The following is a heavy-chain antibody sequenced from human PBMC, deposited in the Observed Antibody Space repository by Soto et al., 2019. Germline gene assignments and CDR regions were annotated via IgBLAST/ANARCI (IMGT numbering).Heavy chain of an antibody. J-gene: IGHJ5*02. CDR2: IYYSGST. D-gene: IGHD6-13*01. CDR1: GGSISSSSFH. Sequence: QLQLQESGPGLVKPSETLSLTCTVSGGSISSSSFHWGWIRQPPGKGLEWIGSIYYSGSTYYSPSSKSRVTIAVDTSKNQFSLKLSSVTAADTAVYYCARRERAAGTDWWFDPWGQGTLVTVSS. CDR3: ARRERAAGTDWWFDP. V-gene: IGHV4-39*01.